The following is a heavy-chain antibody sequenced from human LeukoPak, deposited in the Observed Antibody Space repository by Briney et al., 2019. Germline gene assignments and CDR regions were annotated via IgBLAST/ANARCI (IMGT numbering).Heavy chain of an antibody. D-gene: IGHD6-13*01. CDR1: GYTFTGNY. J-gene: IGHJ3*02. V-gene: IGHV1-8*02. CDR3: ARLTAAGYAFDI. Sequence: ASVKVSCKASGYTFTGNYMHWVRQAPGQGLEWMGWMNPNSGNTGYAQKFQGRVTMTRNTSISTAYMELSSLRSEDTAVYYCARLTAAGYAFDIWGQGTVVTVSS. CDR2: MNPNSGNT.